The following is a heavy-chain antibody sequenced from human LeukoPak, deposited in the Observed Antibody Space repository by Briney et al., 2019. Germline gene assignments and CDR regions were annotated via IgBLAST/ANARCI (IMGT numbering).Heavy chain of an antibody. V-gene: IGHV5-10-1*01. J-gene: IGHJ4*02. CDR3: ARGAYCSGGSCYADTFDY. CDR1: GYSFTSYW. Sequence: GESLNISCKGSGYSFTSYWISWVRQMPGKGLEWIGRIDPSDSYTNYSPSFQGHVTISADKSISTAYLQWSSLKASDTAMYYCARGAYCSGGSCYADTFDYWGQGTLVTVSS. CDR2: IDPSDSYT. D-gene: IGHD2-15*01.